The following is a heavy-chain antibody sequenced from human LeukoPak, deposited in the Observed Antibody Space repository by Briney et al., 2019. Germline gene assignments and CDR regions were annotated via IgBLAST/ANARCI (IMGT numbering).Heavy chain of an antibody. Sequence: SQTLSLTCTVSGGSISSGGYYWSWIRQPPGKGLEWIGYIYHSGSTYYNPSLKSRVTISVDTSKNQFSLKLSSVTAADTAVYYCARILEDYFDYWGQGTLVTVSS. CDR2: IYHSGST. CDR3: ARILEDYFDY. D-gene: IGHD1-1*01. J-gene: IGHJ4*02. CDR1: GGSISSGGYY. V-gene: IGHV4-30-2*01.